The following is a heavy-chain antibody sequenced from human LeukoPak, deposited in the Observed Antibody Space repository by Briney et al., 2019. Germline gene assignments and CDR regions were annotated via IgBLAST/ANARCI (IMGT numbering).Heavy chain of an antibody. CDR3: ARTNYGSGSLDY. CDR2: ISAYNGNT. J-gene: IGHJ4*02. D-gene: IGHD3-10*01. Sequence: ASVKVSCKASGYTFTSYGISWVRQAPGQGLEWMGWISAYNGNTNYAQKFQGRVTITADESTSTAYMELSRLRSDDTAVYYCARTNYGSGSLDYWGQGTLVTVSS. V-gene: IGHV1-18*01. CDR1: GYTFTSYG.